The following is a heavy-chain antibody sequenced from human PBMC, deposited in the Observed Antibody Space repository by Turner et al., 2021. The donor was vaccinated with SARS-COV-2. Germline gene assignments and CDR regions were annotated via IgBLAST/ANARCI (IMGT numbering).Heavy chain of an antibody. Sequence: QVQLQESGPGLVKPSETLSLTCPVSGGPISSYYWSWIRQPPGKGLEWIAYVYYGGSTQSNPSLKSRVTISVDTSTNQFSLNLTSVTAADTAVYYCARAGDGYNQALYYYGIDVWGPGTTVTVSS. CDR1: GGPISSYY. CDR3: ARAGDGYNQALYYYGIDV. J-gene: IGHJ6*02. D-gene: IGHD3-10*01. CDR2: VYYGGST. V-gene: IGHV4-59*01.